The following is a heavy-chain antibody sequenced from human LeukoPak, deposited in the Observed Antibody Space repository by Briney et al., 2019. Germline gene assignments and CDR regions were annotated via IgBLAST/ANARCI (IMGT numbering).Heavy chain of an antibody. D-gene: IGHD1-1*01. CDR1: GFIVSRNY. CDR3: AIWTSGNY. Sequence: PGGSLRLSCGVSGFIVSRNYMSWVRQAPGKGLEWVANMDPSGSQKRYVDSVKGRFTISKDNPGTSLYLDTYSLRAEDTAIYYCAIWTSGNYWGQGTLVTVSS. J-gene: IGHJ4*02. CDR2: MDPSGSQK. V-gene: IGHV3-7*01.